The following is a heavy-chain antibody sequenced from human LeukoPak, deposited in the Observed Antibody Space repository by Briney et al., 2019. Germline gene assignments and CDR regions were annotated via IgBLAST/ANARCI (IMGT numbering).Heavy chain of an antibody. V-gene: IGHV3-23*01. CDR2: ISGSGGNT. CDR1: GFTFSSYA. J-gene: IGHJ4*02. CDR3: AKDRPRIDY. Sequence: GGSLRPSCAASGFTFSSYAMGWVRQAPGTGLEWVSAISGSGGNTYYADSVKGRFTISRDNSRNTLYLQMNSLRAEDTAVYYCAKDRPRIDYWGQGTLVTVSS.